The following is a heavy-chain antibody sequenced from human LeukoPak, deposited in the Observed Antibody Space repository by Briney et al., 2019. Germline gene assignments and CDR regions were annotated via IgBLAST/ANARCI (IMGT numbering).Heavy chain of an antibody. J-gene: IGHJ6*03. D-gene: IGHD5-12*01. CDR3: AREMATIMSYYYMDV. Sequence: SETLSLTCTVSGYSISSGYYWGWIRQPPGKGLEWIGSIYHSGSTYYNPSLKSRVTISVDRSKNQFSLKLSSVTAADTAVYYCAREMATIMSYYYMDVWGKGTTVTVSS. V-gene: IGHV4-38-2*02. CDR2: IYHSGST. CDR1: GYSISSGYY.